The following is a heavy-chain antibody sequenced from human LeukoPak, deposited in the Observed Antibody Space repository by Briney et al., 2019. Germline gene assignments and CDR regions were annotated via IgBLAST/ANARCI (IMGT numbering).Heavy chain of an antibody. CDR1: GFPVSSNY. V-gene: IGHV3-53*01. CDR2: IFSGGST. Sequence: GGSLRLSCAAPGFPVSSNYMSWVRQAPGKGLEWVSVIFSGGSTNYADSVKGRFTISRDNSKNTLYLQMNSLRAEDTAVYYCVRGGGSYFLDYYFDYWGQGTLVTVSS. J-gene: IGHJ4*02. D-gene: IGHD1-26*01. CDR3: VRGGGSYFLDYYFDY.